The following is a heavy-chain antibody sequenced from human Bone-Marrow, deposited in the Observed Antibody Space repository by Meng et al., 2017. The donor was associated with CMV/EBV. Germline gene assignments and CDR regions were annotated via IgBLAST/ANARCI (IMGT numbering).Heavy chain of an antibody. CDR3: ARWRCSSTSCYLSSSGWRFDY. V-gene: IGHV3-21*01. D-gene: IGHD2-2*01. J-gene: IGHJ4*02. CDR1: GFTFRSYA. Sequence: GESLKISCAASGFTFRSYAMNWVRQAPGKGLEWVSFISSTSSYIYYADSVKGRFTVSRDNAKKSLYLQMNSLRAEDTAVYYCARWRCSSTSCYLSSSGWRFDYWGQGTLVTVSS. CDR2: ISSTSSYI.